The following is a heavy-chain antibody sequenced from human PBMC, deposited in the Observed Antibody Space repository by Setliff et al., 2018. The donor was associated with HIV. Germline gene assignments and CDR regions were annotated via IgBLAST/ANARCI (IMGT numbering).Heavy chain of an antibody. D-gene: IGHD6-6*01. V-gene: IGHV4-39*07. Sequence: PSETLSLTCTVSGGSISTSSYYWGWIRQPPGKGLEWIANIYYSGSTYYNPSLKSRVSISVDTSKNQFSLKLSSVTAADTAVYYCARGYSSSLGWFDPWGQGTLVTVSS. CDR1: GGSISTSSYY. CDR3: ARGYSSSLGWFDP. CDR2: IYYSGST. J-gene: IGHJ5*02.